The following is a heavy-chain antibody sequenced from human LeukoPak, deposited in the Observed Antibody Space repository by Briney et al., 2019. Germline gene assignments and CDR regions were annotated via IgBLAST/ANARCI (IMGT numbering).Heavy chain of an antibody. CDR3: AREDSNCPDY. V-gene: IGHV4-31*03. D-gene: IGHD4-11*01. CDR2: IYYSGST. CDR1: GGSISSGGYY. Sequence: PSETLSLTCTVSGGSISSGGYYWSWIRQHPGKGLEWIGYIYYSGSTYYNPSLKSRVTISVDTSKNQFPLKLSSVTAADTAVYYCAREDSNCPDYWGQGTLVTVSS. J-gene: IGHJ4*02.